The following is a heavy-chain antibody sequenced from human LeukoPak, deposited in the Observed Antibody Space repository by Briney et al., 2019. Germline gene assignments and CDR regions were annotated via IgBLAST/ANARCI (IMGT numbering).Heavy chain of an antibody. Sequence: SETLSLTCAVYGGSFSGYYWSWIRQPPGKGLEWIGEINHSGSTNYNPSLKSRVTISVDTSKNQFSLKLSSVTAADTAVYYCARGTKYYYGSGSYWGYWGQGTLVTVSS. CDR3: ARGTKYYYGSGSYWGY. CDR1: GGSFSGYY. J-gene: IGHJ4*02. CDR2: INHSGST. V-gene: IGHV4-34*01. D-gene: IGHD3-10*01.